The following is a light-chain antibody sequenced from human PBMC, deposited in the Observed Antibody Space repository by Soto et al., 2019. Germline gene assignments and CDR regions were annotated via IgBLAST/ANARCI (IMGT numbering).Light chain of an antibody. Sequence: QSVLTQPRSVSGSPGQSVTISCTGTRNDVGGHNYVSWYQQHPGKAPKLMISSISKRSSGVPVRFSGSKSCNTASLTIPGLQAEGEADYFRCSYAGSYNYVFGTGTKVT. CDR3: CSYAGSYNYV. CDR2: SIS. V-gene: IGLV2-11*01. CDR1: RNDVGGHNY. J-gene: IGLJ1*01.